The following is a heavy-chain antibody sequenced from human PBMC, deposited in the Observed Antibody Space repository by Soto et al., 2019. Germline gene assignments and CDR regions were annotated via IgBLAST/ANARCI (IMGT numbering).Heavy chain of an antibody. J-gene: IGHJ6*03. D-gene: IGHD6-13*01. CDR3: ARATATDSSSWYYYYYYYMDV. CDR2: IYYSGST. Sequence: SETLFLTCTVSGGSISSYYWSWIRQPPGKGLEWIGYIYYSGSTNYNPSLKSRVTISVDTSKNQFSLKLSSVTAADTAVYYCARATATDSSSWYYYYYYYMDVWGKGTTVTVSS. CDR1: GGSISSYY. V-gene: IGHV4-59*01.